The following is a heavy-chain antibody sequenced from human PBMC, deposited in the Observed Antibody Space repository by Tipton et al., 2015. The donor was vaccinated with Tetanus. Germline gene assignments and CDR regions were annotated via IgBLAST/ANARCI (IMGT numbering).Heavy chain of an antibody. CDR3: ARLVKQWLVPEDY. J-gene: IGHJ4*02. Sequence: QSGPEVKKPGSSVKVSCKASGGTFTNYALSWVRQAPGQGLEWVGGITPIFGTTNSAPKFQGRVTITADESTNTAYMELSSLRSDDTAVYFCARLVKQWLVPEDYWGQGTLVTVSS. CDR1: GGTFTNYA. V-gene: IGHV1-69*01. CDR2: ITPIFGTT. D-gene: IGHD6-19*01.